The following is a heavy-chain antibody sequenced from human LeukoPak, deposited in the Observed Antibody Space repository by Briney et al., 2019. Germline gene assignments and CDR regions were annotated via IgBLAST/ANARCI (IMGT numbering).Heavy chain of an antibody. D-gene: IGHD2-15*01. J-gene: IGHJ4*02. CDR1: GFTFSSYW. V-gene: IGHV3-48*04. CDR2: ISSSSSTI. CDR3: ARVSSSMGGAADY. Sequence: GGSLRLSCAASGFTFSSYWMSWVRQAPGKGLEWVSYISSSSSTIYYADSVKGRFTISRDNAKNSVYLQMNNLRAEDTALYFCARVSSSMGGAADYWGQGTLLTVSS.